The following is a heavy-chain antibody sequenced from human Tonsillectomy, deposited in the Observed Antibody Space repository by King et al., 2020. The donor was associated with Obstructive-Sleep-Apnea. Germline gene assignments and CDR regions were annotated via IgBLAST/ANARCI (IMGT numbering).Heavy chain of an antibody. V-gene: IGHV3-53*04. CDR1: GFTVSNTY. J-gene: IGHJ4*02. CDR3: ARGDLGSKTEFYFDH. Sequence: VQLVESGGGLVQPGGSLRLSCAASGFTVSNTYMTWVRQAPGKGLEWVSLVYAGGTTYYADSVRGRFTISRHNSKNTLYLQMNSLRAEDTAVYYCARGDLGSKTEFYFDHWGQGSLVTVSS. CDR2: VYAGGTT. D-gene: IGHD3-10*01.